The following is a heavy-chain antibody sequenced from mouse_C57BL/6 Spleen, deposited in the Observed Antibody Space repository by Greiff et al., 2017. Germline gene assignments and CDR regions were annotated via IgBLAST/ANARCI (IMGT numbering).Heavy chain of an antibody. Sequence: VKLQESGPELVKPGASVKISCKASGYSFTSYYIHWVKQRPGQGLEWIGWIYPGSGNTKYNEKFKGKATLTADTSSSTAYMQLSSLTSEDSAVYYCARKGGYDYDDFDYWGQGTTLTVSS. J-gene: IGHJ2*01. CDR2: IYPGSGNT. V-gene: IGHV1-66*01. CDR3: ARKGGYDYDDFDY. D-gene: IGHD2-4*01. CDR1: GYSFTSYY.